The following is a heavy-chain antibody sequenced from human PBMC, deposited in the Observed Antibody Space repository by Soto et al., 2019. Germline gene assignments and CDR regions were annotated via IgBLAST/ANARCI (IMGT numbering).Heavy chain of an antibody. Sequence: EVQLLESGGGLVQPGGSLRLPCAASEFTFSSYAMSWVRQAPGKGLEWVSAISGSGGSTYYADSVKGRFTISRDNSKNTLYLQMNSLRAEDTAVYYCAKRDFMITFGGVRWGQGTLVTVSS. D-gene: IGHD3-16*01. CDR2: ISGSGGST. CDR1: EFTFSSYA. J-gene: IGHJ4*02. V-gene: IGHV3-23*01. CDR3: AKRDFMITFGGVR.